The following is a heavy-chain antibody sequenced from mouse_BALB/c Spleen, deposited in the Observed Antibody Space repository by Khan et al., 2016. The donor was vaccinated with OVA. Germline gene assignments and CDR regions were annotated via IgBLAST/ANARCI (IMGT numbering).Heavy chain of an antibody. Sequence: QVQLLQSGAELAKPGASVKMSCKASGYTFTTYWMNWIKQRPGQGLEWIGYINPTSGYTDYNEKFKDRATLSADTSSSTAYMQLTSLPSEDSAVYYCTRDRIDYWGQGTTLTVSS. CDR1: GYTFTTYW. J-gene: IGHJ2*01. V-gene: IGHV1-7*01. CDR3: TRDRIDY. CDR2: INPTSGYT.